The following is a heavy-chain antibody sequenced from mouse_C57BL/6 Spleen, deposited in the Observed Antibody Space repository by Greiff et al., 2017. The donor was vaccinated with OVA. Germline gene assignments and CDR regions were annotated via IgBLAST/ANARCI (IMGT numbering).Heavy chain of an antibody. Sequence: QVQLQQSGAELARPGASVKLSCKASGYTFTSYGISWVKQRTGQGLEWIGEIYPRSGNTYYNEKFKGKATLTADKSSSTAYMELRSLTSEDSAVYFCAKITTVVGDMAMDYWGQGTSVTVSS. D-gene: IGHD1-1*01. V-gene: IGHV1-81*01. CDR2: IYPRSGNT. CDR1: GYTFTSYG. CDR3: AKITTVVGDMAMDY. J-gene: IGHJ4*01.